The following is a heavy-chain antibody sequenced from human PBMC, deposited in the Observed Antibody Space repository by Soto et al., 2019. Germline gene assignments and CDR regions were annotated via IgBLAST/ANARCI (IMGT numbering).Heavy chain of an antibody. CDR1: GGSISSGDYY. J-gene: IGHJ5*02. CDR2: NYYSGST. D-gene: IGHD2-2*02. CDR3: ARERVPAFIHHTWFDP. V-gene: IGHV4-30-4*08. Sequence: QVQLQVSGPGLVKPSQTLSLTCTVSGGSISSGDYYWSWIRQPPGKGLEWIGYNYYSGSTYYNPSLQSRVTISLDTSKNQFSLNLSSVTAADTAVYYCARERVPAFIHHTWFDPWGQGTLVTVSS.